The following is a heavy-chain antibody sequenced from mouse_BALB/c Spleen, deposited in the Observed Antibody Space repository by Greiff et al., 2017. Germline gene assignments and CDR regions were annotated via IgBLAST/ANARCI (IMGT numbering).Heavy chain of an antibody. Sequence: EVQLQQSGAELVKPGASVKLSCTASGFNIKDTYMHWVKQRPEQGLEWIGRIDPANGNTKYDPKFQGKATITADTSSNTAYLQLSSLTSEDTAVYYCATTVVATRYFDVWGAGTTVTVSS. J-gene: IGHJ1*01. CDR2: IDPANGNT. CDR3: ATTVVATRYFDV. CDR1: GFNIKDTY. V-gene: IGHV14-3*02. D-gene: IGHD1-1*01.